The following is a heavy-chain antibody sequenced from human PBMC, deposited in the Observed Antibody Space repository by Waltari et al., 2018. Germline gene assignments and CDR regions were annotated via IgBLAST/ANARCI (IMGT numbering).Heavy chain of an antibody. V-gene: IGHV1-24*01. CDR2: LDSEDGET. J-gene: IGHJ3*02. Sequence: QVHLVQSGAEVKKPGASVKVSCKVSGYTLTDISIHGVRQAPGKGLEWMGGLDSEDGETNFEQKFQGRFTLTEDTSTETAYLELSSLRSEDTAVYYCATEDLENVGGRTYAAFHIWGQGTMVTVSS. CDR3: ATEDLENVGGRTYAAFHI. D-gene: IGHD3-16*01. CDR1: GYTLTDIS.